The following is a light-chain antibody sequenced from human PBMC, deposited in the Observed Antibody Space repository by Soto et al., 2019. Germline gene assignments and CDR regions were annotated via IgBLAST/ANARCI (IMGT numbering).Light chain of an antibody. V-gene: IGLV2-14*03. J-gene: IGLJ1*01. CDR3: SSYTAFTTYV. Sequence: QSALTQPASVSGSPGQSITISCTGTNSDVGAYSYVSWYQQYPGKAPKLLIYDVGARPSGISDRFSGSKSGNTASLTISGLHAEDEADYYCSSYTAFTTYVFGSGTKLTVL. CDR2: DVG. CDR1: NSDVGAYSY.